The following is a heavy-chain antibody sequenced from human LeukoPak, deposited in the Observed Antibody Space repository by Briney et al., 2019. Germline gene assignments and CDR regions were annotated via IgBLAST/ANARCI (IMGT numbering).Heavy chain of an antibody. J-gene: IGHJ5*02. CDR2: ISSSSSYI. D-gene: IGHD3-10*01. CDR3: ARDESSWFGELSPLFDP. Sequence: GGSLRLSCAASGFTFSSYSMNWVRQAPGKGLEWVSSISSSSSYIYYADPVKGRFTISRDNAKNSLYLQMNSLRAEDTAVYYCARDESSWFGELSPLFDPWGQGTLVTVSS. CDR1: GFTFSSYS. V-gene: IGHV3-21*01.